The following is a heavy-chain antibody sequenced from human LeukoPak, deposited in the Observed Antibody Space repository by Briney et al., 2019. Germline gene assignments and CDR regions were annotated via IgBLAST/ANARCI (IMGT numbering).Heavy chain of an antibody. Sequence: PSETLSLTCTVSGGSVSSYYWSWIRQPPGRGLEWIGYIYYSGSTNYNPSLKSRVTISVDTSKNQFSLKLNSITTADTAVYYCARVRLSGTYLDAFDIWGQGTMVTVSS. D-gene: IGHD1-26*01. CDR1: GGSVSSYY. V-gene: IGHV4-59*02. CDR3: ARVRLSGTYLDAFDI. J-gene: IGHJ3*02. CDR2: IYYSGST.